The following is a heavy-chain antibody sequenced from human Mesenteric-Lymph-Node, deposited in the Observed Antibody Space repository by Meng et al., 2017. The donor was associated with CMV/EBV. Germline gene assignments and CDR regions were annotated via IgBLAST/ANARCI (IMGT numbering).Heavy chain of an antibody. D-gene: IGHD3-9*01. CDR1: GGSFRCYY. CDR2: INHSGST. V-gene: IGHV4-34*02. J-gene: IGHJ4*02. Sequence: GHLPQCGAGLLKRVDTLSVTCAVYGGSFRCYYWNWIRQSPEKGLEWIGEINHSGSTTYNPSFTSRIIISVDTSTNQISLNMSSVTAADTAVYYCARGSSYDILTGYFDYWGQGALVTVSS. CDR3: ARGSSYDILTGYFDY.